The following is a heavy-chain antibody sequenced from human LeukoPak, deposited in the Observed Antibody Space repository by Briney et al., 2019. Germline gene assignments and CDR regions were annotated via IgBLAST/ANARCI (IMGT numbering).Heavy chain of an antibody. V-gene: IGHV3-53*01. CDR1: GFTVSSNY. CDR3: AKDQFGRIAAAGIDY. J-gene: IGHJ4*02. CDR2: IYSGGST. Sequence: GGSLRLSCAASGFTVSSNYMSWVRQAPGKGLEWVSVIYSGGSTYYADSVKGRFTISRDNSKNTLYLQMNSLRAEDTAVYYCAKDQFGRIAAAGIDYWGQGTLVTVSS. D-gene: IGHD6-13*01.